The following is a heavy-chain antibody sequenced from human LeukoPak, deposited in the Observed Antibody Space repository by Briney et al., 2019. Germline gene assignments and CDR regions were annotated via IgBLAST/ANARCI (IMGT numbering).Heavy chain of an antibody. V-gene: IGHV3-64*01. CDR3: ATDGSFGGSSTSSPYYYYYMDV. Sequence: GGSLRLSCAASGFTFSSYAMHWVRQAPGKGLEYVSAISSNGGSTYYANSVKGRFNISRDNSKNTLYLQMGSLRAEDISVYYYATDGSFGGSSTSSPYYYYYMDVWGKGTTVTVSS. J-gene: IGHJ6*03. D-gene: IGHD2-2*01. CDR1: GFTFSSYA. CDR2: ISSNGGST.